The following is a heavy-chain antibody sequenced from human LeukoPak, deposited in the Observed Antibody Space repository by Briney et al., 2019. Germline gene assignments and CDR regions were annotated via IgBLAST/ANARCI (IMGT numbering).Heavy chain of an antibody. CDR2: ISYDGSNK. D-gene: IGHD1-7*01. Sequence: PGRSLRLSCAASGFTFSSYAMHWVRQAPGKGLEWVAVISYDGSNKYYADSVKGRFTISRDNSKNTLYLQMNSLRAEDTAVYYCARMKLSVNYNFDYWGQGTLVTVSS. J-gene: IGHJ4*02. CDR3: ARMKLSVNYNFDY. CDR1: GFTFSSYA. V-gene: IGHV3-30*04.